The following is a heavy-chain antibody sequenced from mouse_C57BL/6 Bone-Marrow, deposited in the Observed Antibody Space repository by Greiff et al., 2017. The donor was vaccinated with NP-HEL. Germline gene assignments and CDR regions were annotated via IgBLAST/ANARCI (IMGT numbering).Heavy chain of an antibody. V-gene: IGHV1-84*01. D-gene: IGHD2-3*01. Sequence: QVQLQQSGPELVKPGASVKISCKASGYTFTDYYINWVKQRPGQGLEWIGWIYPGSGNNKYNEKFKGKATLTVDKSSSTAYMQLSSLTSEYSAVYFCARSWGWLLFAYWGQGTLVTVSA. CDR1: GYTFTDYY. CDR2: IYPGSGNN. CDR3: ARSWGWLLFAY. J-gene: IGHJ3*01.